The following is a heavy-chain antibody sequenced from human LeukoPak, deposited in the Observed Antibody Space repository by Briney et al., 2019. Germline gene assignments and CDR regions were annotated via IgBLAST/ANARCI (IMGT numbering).Heavy chain of an antibody. CDR1: GFTFSNYW. D-gene: IGHD1-1*01. J-gene: IGHJ4*02. Sequence: GGSLTLSCAASGFTFSNYWMHWVRQAPGKGPVWVLRIKSDGSSTRFADSVQGRFTISRDNGKNTLYLQMNSLRAEDTAVYYCARGGETNNWYPGYFDHWGQGALVTVSS. CDR2: IKSDGSST. V-gene: IGHV3-74*01. CDR3: ARGGETNNWYPGYFDH.